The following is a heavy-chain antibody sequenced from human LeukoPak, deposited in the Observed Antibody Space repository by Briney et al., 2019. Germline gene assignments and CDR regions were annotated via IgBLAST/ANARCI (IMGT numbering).Heavy chain of an antibody. CDR1: GGSFSGYY. CDR3: ARAYLAAAGTPLDY. J-gene: IGHJ4*02. Sequence: SETLSLTCAVYGGSFSGYYWSWIRQPPGKGLEWIGEINHSGSTNYNPSLKSRVTISVDTSKNQFSLKLSSVTPADTAVYYCARAYLAAAGTPLDYWGQGTLVPVSS. CDR2: INHSGST. D-gene: IGHD6-13*01. V-gene: IGHV4-34*01.